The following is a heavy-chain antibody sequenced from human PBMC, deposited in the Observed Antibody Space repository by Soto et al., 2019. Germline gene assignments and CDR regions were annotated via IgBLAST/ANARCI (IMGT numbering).Heavy chain of an antibody. CDR3: AREGRGYSGYDHAFDI. V-gene: IGHV3-48*02. CDR2: ISSSSSTI. CDR1: GFTFSSYS. J-gene: IGHJ3*02. Sequence: EVQLVESGGGLVQPGGSLRLSCAASGFTFSSYSMNWVRQAPGKGLEWVSYISSSSSTIYYADSVKGRFTIARDNAKNSLYLQMNSLGDEDTAVYYCAREGRGYSGYDHAFDIWGQGTMVTVSS. D-gene: IGHD5-12*01.